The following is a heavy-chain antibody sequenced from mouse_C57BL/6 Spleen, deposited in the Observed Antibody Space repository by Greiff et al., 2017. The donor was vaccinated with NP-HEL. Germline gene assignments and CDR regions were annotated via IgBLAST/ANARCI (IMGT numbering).Heavy chain of an antibody. CDR2: INPNNGGT. CDR1: GYTFTDYY. V-gene: IGHV1-26*01. Sequence: VQLQQSGPELVKPGASVKISCKASGYTFTDYYMNWVKQSHGKSLEWIGDINPNNGGTSYNQKFKGKATLTVDKSSSTAYMELRSLTSEDSAVYYCARSSGYFPDYWGQGTTLTVSS. CDR3: ARSSGYFPDY. D-gene: IGHD2-3*01. J-gene: IGHJ2*01.